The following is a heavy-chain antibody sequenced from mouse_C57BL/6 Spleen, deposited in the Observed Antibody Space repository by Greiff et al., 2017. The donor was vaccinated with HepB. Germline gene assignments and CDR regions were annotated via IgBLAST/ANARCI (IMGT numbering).Heavy chain of an antibody. J-gene: IGHJ2*01. D-gene: IGHD1-1*01. CDR3: ARPRYYGSSFDY. CDR1: GFTFSSYT. CDR2: ISGGGGNT. Sequence: DVKLVESGGGLVKPGGSLKLSCAASGFTFSSYTMSWVRQTPEKRLEWVATISGGGGNTYYPDSVKGRFTISRDNAKNTLYLQMSSLRSEDTALYYCARPRYYGSSFDYWGQGTTLTVSS. V-gene: IGHV5-9*01.